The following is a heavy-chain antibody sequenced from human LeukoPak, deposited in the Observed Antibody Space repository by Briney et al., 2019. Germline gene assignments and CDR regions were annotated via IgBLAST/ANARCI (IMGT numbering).Heavy chain of an antibody. CDR1: GGSISSSSYY. Sequence: SETLSLTCTVSGGSISSSSYYWGWIRQTPGKGLEWIGSIYYSGSTFYSPSLKSRVTISVDTSKNQFSLKLSSVTAADTAVYYCANIPSYWYRPAFDYWGQGTLVTVSS. D-gene: IGHD2-8*02. CDR3: ANIPSYWYRPAFDY. CDR2: IYYSGST. V-gene: IGHV4-39*07. J-gene: IGHJ4*02.